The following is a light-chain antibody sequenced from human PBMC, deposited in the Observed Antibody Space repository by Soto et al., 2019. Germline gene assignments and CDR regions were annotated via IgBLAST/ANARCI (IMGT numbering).Light chain of an antibody. CDR2: DVT. V-gene: IGLV2-14*03. Sequence: QSALTQPASVSGYPGQSITISCTGSSSDVGGYNYVSWYQQHPDKAPKLIIYDVTNRPSGVSNRFSGSKSGNTASLTISGLQAEDEADYHCSSYTRSATLVFGGGTKLTVL. CDR1: SSDVGGYNY. J-gene: IGLJ2*01. CDR3: SSYTRSATLV.